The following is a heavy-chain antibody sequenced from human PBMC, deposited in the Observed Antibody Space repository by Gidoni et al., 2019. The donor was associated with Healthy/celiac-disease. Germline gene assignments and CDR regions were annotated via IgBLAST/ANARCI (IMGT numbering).Heavy chain of an antibody. Sequence: VQLLESGGGLVQPGGSLRLAGAAHGYTVSSYSMGWVRQAPGKGLECVSAISGGCGSTYYAASVKGRFTISSDNSNNTLFLQMNSLRAADTAVYYCAKDRDSGSYYGVHWGQGTLVTVSS. CDR1: GYTVSSYS. D-gene: IGHD1-26*01. V-gene: IGHV3-23*01. CDR2: ISGGCGST. CDR3: AKDRDSGSYYGVH. J-gene: IGHJ4*02.